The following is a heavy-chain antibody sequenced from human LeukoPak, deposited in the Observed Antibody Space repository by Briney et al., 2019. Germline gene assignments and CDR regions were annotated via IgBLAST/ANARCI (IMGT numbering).Heavy chain of an antibody. D-gene: IGHD2-21*01. Sequence: GGSLRLSCAASGFTFSSYGMHWVRQAPGKGLEWVAVISYDGSNKYYADSVKGRFTISRDNSKNTLYLQMNSLRVEDTAMYYRARGYVVHFDYWGQGTLVTVSS. CDR1: GFTFSSYG. J-gene: IGHJ4*02. CDR2: ISYDGSNK. V-gene: IGHV3-30*03. CDR3: ARGYVVHFDY.